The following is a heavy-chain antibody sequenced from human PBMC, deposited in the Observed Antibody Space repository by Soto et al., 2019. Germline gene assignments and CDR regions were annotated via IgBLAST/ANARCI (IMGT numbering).Heavy chain of an antibody. CDR1: GGSFSGYY. CDR3: VRVPIAAAIEVLDAFDI. J-gene: IGHJ3*02. D-gene: IGHD6-13*01. V-gene: IGHV4-34*01. Sequence: SETLSLTCAVYGGSFSGYYWSWIRQPPGKGLEWIGEINHSGSTNYNPSLKSRVTISVDTSKNQFSLKLSSVTAADTAVYYCVRVPIAAAIEVLDAFDIWGQGTIVTVS. CDR2: INHSGST.